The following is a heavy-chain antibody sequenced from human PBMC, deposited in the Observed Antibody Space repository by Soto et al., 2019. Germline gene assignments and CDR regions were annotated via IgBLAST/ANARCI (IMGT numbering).Heavy chain of an antibody. CDR1: GFTFSSYW. CDR3: ARDRGYGDY. V-gene: IGHV3-74*01. D-gene: IGHD5-12*01. Sequence: EVQLVESGGGLVQPGGYLRLSCAASGFTFSSYWMYWVRQAPGKGLVWVSRIKSDGSDTRYADSVKGRFTISRDNAKNTLYLQMNSLRAEDTAVYYCARDRGYGDYWGQGILVTVSS. CDR2: IKSDGSDT. J-gene: IGHJ4*02.